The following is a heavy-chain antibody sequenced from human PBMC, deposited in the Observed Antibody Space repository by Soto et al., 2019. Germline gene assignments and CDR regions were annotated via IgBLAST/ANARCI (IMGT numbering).Heavy chain of an antibody. CDR3: ARPGTDLDHSSGWYWDFDY. J-gene: IGHJ4*02. D-gene: IGHD6-19*01. CDR2: IYPGDSDT. Sequence: GESLKISCKGSGYSFTSYWIGWVRQMPGKGLEWMGIIYPGDSDTRYSPSFQGQVTISADKSISTAYLQWSSLKASDTAMYYCARPGTDLDHSSGWYWDFDYWGQGTLVTVSS. CDR1: GYSFTSYW. V-gene: IGHV5-51*01.